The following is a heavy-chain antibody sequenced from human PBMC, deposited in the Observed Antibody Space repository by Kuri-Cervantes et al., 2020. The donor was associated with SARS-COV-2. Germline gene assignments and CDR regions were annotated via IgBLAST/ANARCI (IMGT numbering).Heavy chain of an antibody. Sequence: GGPLRLSCAASGFTFSRYAMHWVRQAPGKGLEWVAVISYDGSNKDYTASVKGRFTISRDNSQNTLYLQMKSLRTEDTALYYCARGRLGVRDSWGQGTLVTVSS. J-gene: IGHJ4*02. D-gene: IGHD2-8*01. V-gene: IGHV3-30-3*01. CDR2: ISYDGSNK. CDR1: GFTFSRYA. CDR3: ARGRLGVRDS.